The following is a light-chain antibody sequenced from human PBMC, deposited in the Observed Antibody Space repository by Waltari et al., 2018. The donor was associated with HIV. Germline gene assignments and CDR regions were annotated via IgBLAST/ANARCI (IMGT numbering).Light chain of an antibody. J-gene: IGLJ2*01. CDR2: DVS. CDR3: CSYAGSYTMV. Sequence: QSALTQPRSVSGSPGQSVTISCTGSSSDVGGYKFVSWYQQHPGKAPKVIIQDVSDRPSGVPDRFSGSKSCHTASLTISGLQAEDDADYYCCSYAGSYTMVFGGGTKLTVL. V-gene: IGLV2-11*01. CDR1: SSDVGGYKF.